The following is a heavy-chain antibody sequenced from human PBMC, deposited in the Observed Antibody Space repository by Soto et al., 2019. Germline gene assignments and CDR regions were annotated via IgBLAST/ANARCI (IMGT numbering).Heavy chain of an antibody. CDR1: GFTFSAFG. D-gene: IGHD3-10*01. CDR2: ISYDGILK. J-gene: IGHJ6*02. Sequence: GGSLRLSCGASGFTFSAFGMHWVRRAPGKGLEWVAIISYDGILKYYADPVKGRFTISRDTSRSALYLQMNSLRPEDTAVYYCAKDFKISGGHYGSLNYYYGMDVWGQGTTVTVSS. V-gene: IGHV3-30*18. CDR3: AKDFKISGGHYGSLNYYYGMDV.